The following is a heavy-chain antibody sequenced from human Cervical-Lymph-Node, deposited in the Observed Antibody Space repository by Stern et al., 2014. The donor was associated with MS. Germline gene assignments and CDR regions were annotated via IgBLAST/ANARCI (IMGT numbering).Heavy chain of an antibody. CDR2: VIPFFGSA. CDR3: TRHQEGIADS. J-gene: IGHJ4*02. Sequence: VQLGASGAEVKKPGSSVKVSCKASGGTFSSFAISWVRQAPGQGLAWLGGVIPFFGSATYAQKFLGRVTFTEDESTSTDSLEWNSLRSDETPVYYCTRHQEGIADSWGQGTLVTVSS. D-gene: IGHD6-13*01. V-gene: IGHV1-69*01. CDR1: GGTFSSFA.